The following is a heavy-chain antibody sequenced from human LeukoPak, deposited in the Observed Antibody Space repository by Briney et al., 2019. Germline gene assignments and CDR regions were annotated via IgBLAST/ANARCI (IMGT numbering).Heavy chain of an antibody. Sequence: GGSLRLSCAASGFTFSSYAVHWVRQAPGKGLEWVAVISYDGSNKDYADSVKGRFTISRDNSKNTVYLQMNSLRTEDTAVYYCAKAAVADRYYYYGIDVWGQGTTVTVSS. V-gene: IGHV3-30*04. D-gene: IGHD6-19*01. CDR1: GFTFSSYA. J-gene: IGHJ6*02. CDR3: AKAAVADRYYYYGIDV. CDR2: ISYDGSNK.